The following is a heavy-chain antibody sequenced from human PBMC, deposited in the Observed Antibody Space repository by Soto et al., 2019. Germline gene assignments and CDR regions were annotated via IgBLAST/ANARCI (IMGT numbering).Heavy chain of an antibody. Sequence: PSETLSLTCSVSGGSISSDAHYWAWIRQPPGKGLEWIGSIYKSGTTNYNPSLKSRITVSIDTSKNQFSLNLTSVTAADTALYYCARKRRGGYWFAPWGQGTPVTVSS. V-gene: IGHV4-30-4*01. CDR1: GGSISSDAHY. J-gene: IGHJ5*02. CDR3: ARKRRGGYWFAP. CDR2: IYKSGTT.